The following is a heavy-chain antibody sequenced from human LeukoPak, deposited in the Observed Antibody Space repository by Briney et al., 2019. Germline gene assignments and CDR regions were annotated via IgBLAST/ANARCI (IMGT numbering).Heavy chain of an antibody. D-gene: IGHD2/OR15-2a*01. CDR3: ARGGSLSAYDS. CDR2: MSSDGGTT. CDR1: GLTLTNFA. J-gene: IGHJ4*02. V-gene: IGHV3-64*01. Sequence: GGSLRLSCATSGLTLTNFAMHWVRQAPGKGLEYVSAMSSDGGTTYYANSVKGRFTMSRDKSKNAVYLQMGSLRPDDMAVYYCARGGSLSAYDSWGQGTLVTVSS.